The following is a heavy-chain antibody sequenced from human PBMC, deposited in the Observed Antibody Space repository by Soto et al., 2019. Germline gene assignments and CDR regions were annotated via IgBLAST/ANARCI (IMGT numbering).Heavy chain of an antibody. V-gene: IGHV4-31*03. CDR2: SYHTGST. D-gene: IGHD1-1*01. Sequence: PSETLSLPCPVPGGSISTVGHYWTWIRQPPGKGLEWIGSSYHTGSTYYSKSLRSRLTMSVDTSKSQFSLRLSSVTAADTAVYYCARATGTLRSRNCDYWGQGSLVTAPQ. CDR1: GGSISTVGHY. J-gene: IGHJ4*02. CDR3: ARATGTLRSRNCDY.